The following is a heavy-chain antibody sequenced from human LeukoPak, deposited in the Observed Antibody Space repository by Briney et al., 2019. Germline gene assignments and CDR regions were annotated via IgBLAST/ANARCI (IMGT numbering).Heavy chain of an antibody. CDR3: ARDNYDILTGYFPQPPDY. Sequence: GGSLRLSCAASGFTFSSYSMNWVRQAPGKGLEWVSSISSSSSYVYYADSVKGRFTISRDNAKNSLYLQMNSLRAEDTAVYYCARDNYDILTGYFPQPPDYWGQGTLVAVSS. J-gene: IGHJ4*02. V-gene: IGHV3-21*01. D-gene: IGHD3-9*01. CDR2: ISSSSSYV. CDR1: GFTFSSYS.